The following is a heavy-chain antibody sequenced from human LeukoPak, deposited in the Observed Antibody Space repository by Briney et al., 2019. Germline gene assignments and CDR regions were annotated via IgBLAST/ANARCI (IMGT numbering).Heavy chain of an antibody. J-gene: IGHJ4*02. CDR3: TNGAGSFDY. Sequence: SQTLSLTCAISGDSVSSNSAAWNWIRQSPSRGLEWLGRTYYRSGWYNDYAVSVKSRITINPGTSKNQFFLHLNSVTPEDTAVYYCTNGAGSFDYWGQGTLVTVSS. CDR2: TYYRSGWYN. CDR1: GDSVSSNSAA. V-gene: IGHV6-1*01. D-gene: IGHD1-26*01.